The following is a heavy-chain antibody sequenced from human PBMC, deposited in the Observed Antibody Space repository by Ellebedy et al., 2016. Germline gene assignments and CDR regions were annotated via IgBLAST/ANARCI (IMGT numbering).Heavy chain of an antibody. Sequence: SETLSLTCTVSGGSISSSSYYWGWIRQPPGKGLEWIGSIYYSGSTYNNPSLKSRVTISVDTSKNQFSLKLNSVTAADTAVYYCARESGSYGRDYYYYMDVWGKGTTVTVSS. J-gene: IGHJ6*03. CDR2: IYYSGST. CDR1: GGSISSSSYY. V-gene: IGHV4-39*07. D-gene: IGHD1-26*01. CDR3: ARESGSYGRDYYYYMDV.